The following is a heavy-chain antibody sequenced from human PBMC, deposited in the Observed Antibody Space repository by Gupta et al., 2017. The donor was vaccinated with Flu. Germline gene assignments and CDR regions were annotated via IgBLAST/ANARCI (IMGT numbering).Heavy chain of an antibody. Sequence: EVQLVESGGDLVQPGGSLSLSCVVSGFTFSDYWMDWVRQAPGKGLEWVANINGDGSVKNYVDSVKGRFTISRDNTKNSVYLHLNSLRLEDTAVYFCARNRGWEQFDYWGLRALVTVSS. D-gene: IGHD3-10*01. CDR2: INGDGSVK. V-gene: IGHV3-7*01. CDR3: ARNRGWEQFDY. J-gene: IGHJ4*02. CDR1: GFTFSDYW.